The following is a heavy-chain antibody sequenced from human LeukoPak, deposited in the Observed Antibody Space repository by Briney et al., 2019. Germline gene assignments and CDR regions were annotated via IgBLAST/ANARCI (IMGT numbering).Heavy chain of an antibody. CDR2: INNSGST. J-gene: IGHJ4*02. D-gene: IGHD3-22*01. Sequence: SETLSLTCAVYGGSFSGYYWSWIRQPPGKGLEWIGEINNSGSTNYNPSLKSRVTISVDTSKNQFSLKLSSVTAAGTAVYYCARDSITMIDYWGQGTLVTVSS. V-gene: IGHV4-34*01. CDR1: GGSFSGYY. CDR3: ARDSITMIDY.